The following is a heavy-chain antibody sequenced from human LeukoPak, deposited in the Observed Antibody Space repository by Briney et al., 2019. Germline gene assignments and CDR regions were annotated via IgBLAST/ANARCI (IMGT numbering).Heavy chain of an antibody. V-gene: IGHV4-30-2*03. Sequence: LRLSCAASGFTFSSHAMSWVRQAPGKGLEWIGSIYYSGSTYYNPSLKSRVTISVDTSKNQFSLKLSSATAADTAVYYCARVQRYSYGYERGYYFDYWGQGTLVTVSS. CDR3: ARVQRYSYGYERGYYFDY. D-gene: IGHD5-18*01. CDR2: IYYSGST. CDR1: GFTFSSHA. J-gene: IGHJ4*02.